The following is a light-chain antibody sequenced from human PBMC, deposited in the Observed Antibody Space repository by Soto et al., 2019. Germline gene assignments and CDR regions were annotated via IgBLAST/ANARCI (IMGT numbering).Light chain of an antibody. CDR2: GTN. Sequence: QSVLTQSPSASGTPGQRVTISCSGGRSNIGGYNYVYWFQQYPGTAPKVLVFGTNLRPSGVPDRFSASKSGTSGSLTISGLRFEDEADYYCAAWVDSLRVVLFGGGTKLTVL. V-gene: IGLV1-47*02. CDR1: RSNIGGYNY. CDR3: AAWVDSLRVVL. J-gene: IGLJ2*01.